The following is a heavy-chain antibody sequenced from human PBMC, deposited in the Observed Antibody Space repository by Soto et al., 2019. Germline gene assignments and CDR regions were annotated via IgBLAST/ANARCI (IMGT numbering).Heavy chain of an antibody. J-gene: IGHJ6*02. CDR2: ISYDGSNK. D-gene: IGHD4-4*01. CDR1: GFTFSSYG. CDR3: AKLSQDYTGGMDV. V-gene: IGHV3-30*18. Sequence: QVQLVESGGGVVQPGRSLRLSCAASGFTFSSYGMHWVRQAPGKGLGWVAVISYDGSNKYYADSVKGRFTISRDNSKNTLYLQMNSLRAEDTAVYYCAKLSQDYTGGMDVWGQGTTVTVSS.